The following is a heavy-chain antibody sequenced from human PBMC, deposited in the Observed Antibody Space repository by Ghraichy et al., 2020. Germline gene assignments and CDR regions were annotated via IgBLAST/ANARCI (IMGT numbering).Heavy chain of an antibody. CDR3: ARGGYCSSTSCYNRNNWFDP. Sequence: SVKVSCKASGGTFSSYAISWVRQAPGQGLEWMGGIIPIFGTANYAQKFQGRVTITADKSTSQAYMELSSLRSEETAVYYCARGGYCSSTSCYNRNNWFDPWGQGTLVTVSS. CDR1: GGTFSSYA. CDR2: IIPIFGTA. J-gene: IGHJ5*02. D-gene: IGHD2-2*01. V-gene: IGHV1-69*06.